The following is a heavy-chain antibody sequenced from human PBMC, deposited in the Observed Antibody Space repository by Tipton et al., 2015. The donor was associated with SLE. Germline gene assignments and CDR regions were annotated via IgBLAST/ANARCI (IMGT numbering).Heavy chain of an antibody. Sequence: TLSLTCTVSGGSISTYYWSWIRQPPGKGLEWIGYINYSGSTYYNPSLKSRVTISVDTSKNQFSLKLSSVTAADTAVYYCARGAAGNGDYWGQGTLVTVSS. CDR3: ARGAAGNGDY. J-gene: IGHJ4*02. D-gene: IGHD6-13*01. V-gene: IGHV4-59*01. CDR1: GGSISTYY. CDR2: INYSGST.